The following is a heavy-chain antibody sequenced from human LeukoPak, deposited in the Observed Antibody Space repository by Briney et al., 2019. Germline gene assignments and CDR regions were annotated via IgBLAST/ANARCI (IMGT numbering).Heavy chain of an antibody. Sequence: GWSLRLSCAASGFTFSSYGMHWVRQAPAKGLEWVAVIYYDGSNKYYADSVKGRLPISKDNTQNTLYPQMNSVKAEDTAVYYCAKGGGISMVRGAYFDYWGQGTLVTVSS. D-gene: IGHD3-10*01. CDR1: GFTFSSYG. V-gene: IGHV3-30*18. J-gene: IGHJ4*02. CDR3: AKGGGISMVRGAYFDY. CDR2: IYYDGSNK.